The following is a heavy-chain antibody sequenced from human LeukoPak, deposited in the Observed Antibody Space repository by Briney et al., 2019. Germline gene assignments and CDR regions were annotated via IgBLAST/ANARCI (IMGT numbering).Heavy chain of an antibody. CDR1: GYSISSGYY. V-gene: IGHV4-38-2*02. CDR2: IYQSGST. D-gene: IGHD5-12*01. J-gene: IGHJ4*02. Sequence: PSETLSPTCSVSGYSISSGYYWGWIRQSPGKGLEWIGTIYQSGSTYYNPSLESRVTISVDTSKNQFSLRLSSVTAADTAVYYCASPRVATTYWGQGTLVTVSS. CDR3: ASPRVATTY.